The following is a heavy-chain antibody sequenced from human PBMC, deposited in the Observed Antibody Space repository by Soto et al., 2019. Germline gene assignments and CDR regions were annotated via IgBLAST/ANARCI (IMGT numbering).Heavy chain of an antibody. V-gene: IGHV3-7*01. CDR1: GFTFSSYW. J-gene: IGHJ5*02. Sequence: EVQLVESGGGLVQPGGSLRLSCAASGFTFSSYWMSWVRQAPGKGLEWVANIKQDGSEKYYVDSVKGRFTISRDNAKNSLYLQMNSLRAEDTAVYYCARVITQWLLSYWFDPWGQGTLVTVSS. CDR3: ARVITQWLLSYWFDP. CDR2: IKQDGSEK. D-gene: IGHD6-19*01.